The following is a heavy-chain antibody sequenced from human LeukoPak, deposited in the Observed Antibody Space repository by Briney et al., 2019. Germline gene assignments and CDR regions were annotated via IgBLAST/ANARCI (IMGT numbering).Heavy chain of an antibody. D-gene: IGHD2-15*01. CDR2: IYHSGST. CDR3: ARARCIDSDCRPLHLYWYFDL. J-gene: IGHJ2*01. V-gene: IGHV4-30-2*01. Sequence: SETLSLTCAVSGGSISSGGYSWSWIRQPPGKGLEWIGYIYHSGSTYYNPSLKSRVTISVDRSKNQFSLKLSSVTAADTAVYYCARARCIDSDCRPLHLYWYFDLWGRGTLVTVSS. CDR1: GGSISSGGYS.